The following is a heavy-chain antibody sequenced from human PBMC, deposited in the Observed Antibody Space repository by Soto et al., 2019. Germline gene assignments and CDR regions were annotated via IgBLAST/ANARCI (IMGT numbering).Heavy chain of an antibody. CDR2: ISAHNGNT. D-gene: IGHD1-1*01. J-gene: IGHJ4*02. CDR3: ARGRYGYY. Sequence: QVHLVQSGAEVKKPGASVKVSCKGSGYAFTTYGITWVRQAPGQGLEWMGWISAHNGNTNYAQKLQGRVTVTRDTSTSTAYRELRSLRSDDTAVYYCARGRYGYYWGQGALVTVSS. V-gene: IGHV1-18*01. CDR1: GYAFTTYG.